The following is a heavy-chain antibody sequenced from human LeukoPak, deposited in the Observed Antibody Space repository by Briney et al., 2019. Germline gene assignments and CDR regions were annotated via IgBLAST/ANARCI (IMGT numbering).Heavy chain of an antibody. J-gene: IGHJ5*02. D-gene: IGHD3-16*01. CDR3: GKEGGA. V-gene: IGHV3-23*01. Sequence: GGSLRLSCAASGFTFSSFTMTWVRQAPGKGLEWVSAIGGRGGSTYYADSLEGRFTIARDNSKDMVYLQMNSLKVEDTAIYYCGKEGGAWGQGTKVTVSS. CDR2: IGGRGGST. CDR1: GFTFSSFT.